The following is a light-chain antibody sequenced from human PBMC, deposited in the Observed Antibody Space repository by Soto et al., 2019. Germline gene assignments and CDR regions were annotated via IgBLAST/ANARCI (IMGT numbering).Light chain of an antibody. CDR1: SSDVGGYNY. Sequence: QSALTQPRSVSGSPGQSVTISCTGTSSDVGGYNYVSWYQQHPGKAPKLMIYDVSKRPSGVLDRFSGSKSGYTASLTISGLQAEDEADYYCCSYAGRYTYVFGTGTKLTVL. V-gene: IGLV2-11*01. J-gene: IGLJ1*01. CDR2: DVS. CDR3: CSYAGRYTYV.